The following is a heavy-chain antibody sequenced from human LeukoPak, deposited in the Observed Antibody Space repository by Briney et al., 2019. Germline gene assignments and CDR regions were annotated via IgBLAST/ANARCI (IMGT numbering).Heavy chain of an antibody. V-gene: IGHV3-15*01. J-gene: IGHJ4*02. CDR3: TTDRNYYASGTQY. CDR1: GFTFSNAW. Sequence: GGSLRLSCAASGFTFSNAWMNWVRQAPGKGLEWVGRIKSNNDGGATDYAAPVKGRFTTSRDDSQNTLYLQMNSLKTEDTAVYYCTTDRNYYASGTQYWGQGTLVTVSS. CDR2: IKSNNDGGAT. D-gene: IGHD3-10*01.